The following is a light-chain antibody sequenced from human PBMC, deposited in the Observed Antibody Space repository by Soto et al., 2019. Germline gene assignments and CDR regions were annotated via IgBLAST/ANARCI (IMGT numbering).Light chain of an antibody. V-gene: IGLV4-69*01. CDR1: SGHSNYA. J-gene: IGLJ2*01. CDR3: QTWGSGIVV. Sequence: QLVLTQSPSASASLGASVKLTCTLSSGHSNYAIAWHQQQSEKGPRYLMKLNSVGSHSKGDGIPDRFSGSSSGAERYLTISSLQSEDEADYYCQTWGSGIVVFGGGTQLTVL. CDR2: LNSVGSH.